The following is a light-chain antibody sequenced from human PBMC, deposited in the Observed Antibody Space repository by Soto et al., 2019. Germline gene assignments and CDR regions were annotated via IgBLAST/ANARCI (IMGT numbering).Light chain of an antibody. J-gene: IGLJ3*02. V-gene: IGLV2-8*01. Sequence: QSALTLPPSASGSPGQSVTISCTGTSSDVGGYDYVSWYQQHPGKAHKLMIYEVSKRPSGVPDRFSGSKSGNTASLTVSGLQAEEEADYYCSSYAGSNNWVFGGGTKLTVL. CDR2: EVS. CDR3: SSYAGSNNWV. CDR1: SSDVGGYDY.